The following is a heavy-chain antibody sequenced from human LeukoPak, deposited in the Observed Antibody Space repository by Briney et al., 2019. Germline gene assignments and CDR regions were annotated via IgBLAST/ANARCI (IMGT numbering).Heavy chain of an antibody. V-gene: IGHV1-2*02. Sequence: ASVKVSCKASGYTFTGYYMHWVRQAPGQGLEWMGWINPNSGGTNYAQKFQDRVTMTRDTSISTAYMELSRLRSDDTAVYYCARGSHRSSGWYGVSDYWGQGTLVTVSS. CDR2: INPNSGGT. CDR1: GYTFTGYY. CDR3: ARGSHRSSGWYGVSDY. D-gene: IGHD6-19*01. J-gene: IGHJ4*02.